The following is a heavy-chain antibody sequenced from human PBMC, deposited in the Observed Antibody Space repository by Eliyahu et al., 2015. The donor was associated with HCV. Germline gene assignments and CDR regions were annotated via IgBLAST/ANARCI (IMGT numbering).Heavy chain of an antibody. CDR3: VRDLFHTTTSPD. Sequence: VQLVESGGAVIQPGGSLRLXCTASGFTFDDYTMHWVRQGPGKGLPWVSLISGDGGSRYYADSVQGRFIISRDNSRHSLYLQMNSLQPEDTALYYCVRDLFHTTTSPDWGQGTLVTVSS. D-gene: IGHD2-21*01. J-gene: IGHJ4*02. CDR2: ISGDGGSR. CDR1: GFTFDDYT. V-gene: IGHV3-43*01.